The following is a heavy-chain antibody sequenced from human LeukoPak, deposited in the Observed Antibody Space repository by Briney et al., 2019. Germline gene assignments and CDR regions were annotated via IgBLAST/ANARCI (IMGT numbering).Heavy chain of an antibody. D-gene: IGHD1-1*01. CDR1: GFTFSSYS. J-gene: IGHJ6*02. V-gene: IGHV3-48*02. Sequence: QPGGSLRLSCAASGFTFSSYSMNWVRQAPGKGLEWVSYISSSSDTIYYADSVKGRFTISRDNAKRSLYLQMNSLRDEDTAVYYCAKLRELVTYYYYYGLDVWGQGTTVTVSS. CDR3: AKLRELVTYYYYYGLDV. CDR2: ISSSSDTI.